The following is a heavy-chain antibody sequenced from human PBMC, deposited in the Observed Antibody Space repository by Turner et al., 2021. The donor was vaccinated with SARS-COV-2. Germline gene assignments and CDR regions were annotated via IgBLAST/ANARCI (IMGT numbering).Heavy chain of an antibody. CDR2: ISSSSSYI. Sequence: EVQLVESGGGLVKPGGSLRASCEASGFTFSTYSMNWVRQAPGKGLEWVSSISSSSSYIYYADSVKGRFTISRDNAKNSLSLQMNSLRAEDTAVYYCARARWHYYDSSGYYPDAFDIWGQGTMVTVSS. CDR3: ARARWHYYDSSGYYPDAFDI. CDR1: GFTFSTYS. V-gene: IGHV3-21*01. D-gene: IGHD3-22*01. J-gene: IGHJ3*02.